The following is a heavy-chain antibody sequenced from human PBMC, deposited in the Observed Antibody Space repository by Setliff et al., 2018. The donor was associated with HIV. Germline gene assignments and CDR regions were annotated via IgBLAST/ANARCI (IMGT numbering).Heavy chain of an antibody. CDR3: ARGAIAAAGDFDY. J-gene: IGHJ4*02. V-gene: IGHV4-39*07. CDR1: GGSISGGGYY. CDR2: IYHSGST. D-gene: IGHD6-13*01. Sequence: SETLSLTCTVSGGSISGGGYYWSWIRQPPGKGLEWIGSIYHSGSTYYNPSLKSRVTMSVDTSKNQFSLRLSSVTAADTAVYYCARGAIAAAGDFDYWGQGTLVTVSS.